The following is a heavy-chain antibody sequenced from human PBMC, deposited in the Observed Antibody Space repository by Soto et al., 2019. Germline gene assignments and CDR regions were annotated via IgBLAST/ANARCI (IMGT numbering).Heavy chain of an antibody. D-gene: IGHD3-22*01. CDR2: IIPIFGTA. J-gene: IGHJ5*02. V-gene: IGHV1-69*13. Sequence: SVKVSCKASGGTFSSYAISWVRQAPGQGLEWMGGIIPIFGTANYAQKFQGRVTITADESTSTAYMELSSLRSEDTAVYYCARVGRTYDTPPNWFDHWGQGTLVTVSS. CDR1: GGTFSSYA. CDR3: ARVGRTYDTPPNWFDH.